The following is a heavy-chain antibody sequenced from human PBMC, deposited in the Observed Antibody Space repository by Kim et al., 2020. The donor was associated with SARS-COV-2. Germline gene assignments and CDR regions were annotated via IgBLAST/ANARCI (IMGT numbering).Heavy chain of an antibody. Sequence: LKSRVTISVDTSKNQFSLKLSSVTAADTAVYYCARVRSGDIYYYYYFDMDVWGQGTTVTVSS. V-gene: IGHV4-34*01. CDR3: ARVRSGDIYYYYYFDMDV. J-gene: IGHJ6*02. D-gene: IGHD2-15*01.